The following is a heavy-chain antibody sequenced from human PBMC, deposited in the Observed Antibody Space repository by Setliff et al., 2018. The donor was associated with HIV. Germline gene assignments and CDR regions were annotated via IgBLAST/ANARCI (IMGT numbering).Heavy chain of an antibody. CDR3: AKEYHTAAGGTSMYNWFDP. CDR1: GYSFTSCF. D-gene: IGHD6-13*01. V-gene: IGHV1-46*01. J-gene: IGHJ5*02. Sequence: ASVKVSCKASGYSFTSCFMHWVRQAPGQGLEYMGIINPSDGSTAYVEKFQGRVTMTSDTSANTVYMELSSLRSEDTAIYYCAKEYHTAAGGTSMYNWFDPWGQGTLVTVSS. CDR2: INPSDGST.